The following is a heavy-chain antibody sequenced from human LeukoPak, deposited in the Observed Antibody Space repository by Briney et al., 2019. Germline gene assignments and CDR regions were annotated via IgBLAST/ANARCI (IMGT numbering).Heavy chain of an antibody. CDR2: IWYDGSNK. CDR3: ARDRYCGGDCYWAYFDY. V-gene: IGHV3-33*08. CDR1: GFTFWSYG. Sequence: GRSLRLSCAASGFTFWSYGMHWVRQAPGKGLEWVAVIWYDGSNKYYADSVKGRFTISRDNSKNTLYLQMNSLRAEDTAVYYCARDRYCGGDCYWAYFDYWGQGTLVTVSS. D-gene: IGHD2-21*02. J-gene: IGHJ4*02.